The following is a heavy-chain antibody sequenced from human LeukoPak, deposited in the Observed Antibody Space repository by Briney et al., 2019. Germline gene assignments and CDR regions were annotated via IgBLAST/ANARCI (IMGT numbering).Heavy chain of an antibody. CDR2: IYYSGST. V-gene: IGHV4-59*01. J-gene: IGHJ4*02. CDR1: GGSISNYY. CDR3: ARGFDSKSTYFDY. D-gene: IGHD5-12*01. Sequence: SETMSLTCSVSGGSISNYYWNWLRQPPGKGLEWIGYIYYSGSTNYNPSLKSRVTMSLDTSKNQFSLRLTSVTAADTAVYYCARGFDSKSTYFDYWGQGTLVTVSS.